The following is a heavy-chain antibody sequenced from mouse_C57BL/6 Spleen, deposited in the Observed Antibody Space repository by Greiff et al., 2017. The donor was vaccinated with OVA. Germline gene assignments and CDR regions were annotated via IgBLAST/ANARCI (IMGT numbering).Heavy chain of an antibody. V-gene: IGHV1-15*01. D-gene: IGHD1-1*01. J-gene: IGHJ1*03. Sequence: VQLQQSGAELVRPGASVTLSCKASGYTFTDSEMHWVKQTPVHGLEWIGAIDPETGGTASNQKFTGKAILTADKSSSTAYMERRSLTSEDAAVYYCTRADYGSGYFDVWGTGTTVTVTS. CDR1: GYTFTDSE. CDR3: TRADYGSGYFDV. CDR2: IDPETGGT.